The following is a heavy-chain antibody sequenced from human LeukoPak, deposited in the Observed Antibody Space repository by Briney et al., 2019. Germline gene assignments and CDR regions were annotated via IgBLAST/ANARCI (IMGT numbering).Heavy chain of an antibody. CDR3: ARQAGGGTFDY. V-gene: IGHV4-39*01. CDR2: IYYSGST. D-gene: IGHD6-19*01. J-gene: IGHJ4*02. Sequence: PSETLSLSCTASGGSISSSSYYWGWIRQPPGRGLEWIGSIYYSGSTYYNPSLKSRVTISVDTSKNQFSLKLSSVTAADTAVYYCARQAGGGTFDYWGQGTLVTVSS. CDR1: GGSISSSSYY.